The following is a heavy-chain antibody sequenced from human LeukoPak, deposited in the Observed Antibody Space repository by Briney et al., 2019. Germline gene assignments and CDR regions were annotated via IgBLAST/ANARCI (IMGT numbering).Heavy chain of an antibody. V-gene: IGHV4-39*07. CDR1: GGSISSSSYY. J-gene: IGHJ6*02. CDR2: INHSGST. CDR3: ARVGLMLSVVPAAMSRMDV. Sequence: PSETLSLTCTVSGGSISSSSYYWGWIRQPPGKGLEWIGEINHSGSTNYNPSLKSRVTISVDTSKNQFSLKLSSVTAADTAVYYCARVGLMLSVVPAAMSRMDVWGQGTTVTVSS. D-gene: IGHD2-2*01.